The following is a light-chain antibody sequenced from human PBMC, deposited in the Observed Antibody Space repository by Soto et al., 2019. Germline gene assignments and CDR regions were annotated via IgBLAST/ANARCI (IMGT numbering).Light chain of an antibody. J-gene: IGKJ2*01. Sequence: DIQMTQYPSSLSASVGDRVTITCRASQSIERCLNWYQQKSGKAPKFLMYATSHLQSGVPSRFSGSGSGTEFTLTISGLQPEDFGSYYCQQTYTVPYTFGHGTKLEIE. CDR3: QQTYTVPYT. V-gene: IGKV1-39*01. CDR1: QSIERC. CDR2: ATS.